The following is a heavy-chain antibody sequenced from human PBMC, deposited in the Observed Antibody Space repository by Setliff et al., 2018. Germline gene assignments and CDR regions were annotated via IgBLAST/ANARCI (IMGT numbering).Heavy chain of an antibody. CDR2: INAGNGNT. CDR1: GYTFTSYA. Sequence: ASVKVSCKASGYTFTSYAMHWVRQAPGQRLEWMGWINAGNGNTKYSQKFQGRVTITRDTSASTAYMELSSLRSEDTAVYYCARELLFGGVIFGYWGQGTLVTVSS. CDR3: ARELLFGGVIFGY. V-gene: IGHV1-3*01. J-gene: IGHJ4*02. D-gene: IGHD3-3*01.